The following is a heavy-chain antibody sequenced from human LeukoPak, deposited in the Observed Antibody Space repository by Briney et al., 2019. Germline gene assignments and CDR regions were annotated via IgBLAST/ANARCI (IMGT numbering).Heavy chain of an antibody. V-gene: IGHV4-59*01. Sequence: SETLSLTCNVSGGSISSYYWSWIRLPPGKGLEWIGYIYYSGNTNYNPSLKSRVTISVDTSKNQFSLMLRSVTAADTAMYYCASGRAYTSRSDYWGQGTLVTVSS. CDR1: GGSISSYY. J-gene: IGHJ4*02. CDR3: ASGRAYTSRSDY. CDR2: IYYSGNT. D-gene: IGHD2-21*01.